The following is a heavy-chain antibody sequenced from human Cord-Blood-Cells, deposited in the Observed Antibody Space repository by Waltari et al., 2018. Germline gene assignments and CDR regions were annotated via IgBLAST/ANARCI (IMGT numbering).Heavy chain of an antibody. V-gene: IGHV5-51*01. J-gene: IGHJ4*02. Sequence: EVQLVQSGAEVKKPGESLKISCKGSGYSFTSYWIGWVRQMPGKGLEWMGIIFPGDSDTRYSPSIQGQVTISADKYISTAFLQWSSLNASDTGMYYCARQAAAAYWYCDYWGQGTLVTVSS. D-gene: IGHD6-13*01. CDR1: GYSFTSYW. CDR2: IFPGDSDT. CDR3: ARQAAAAYWYCDY.